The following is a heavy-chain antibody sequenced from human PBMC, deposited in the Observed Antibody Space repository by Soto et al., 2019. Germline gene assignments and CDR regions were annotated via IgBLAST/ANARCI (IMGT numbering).Heavy chain of an antibody. J-gene: IGHJ4*02. CDR3: ARVGIAAAGACLDY. D-gene: IGHD6-13*01. CDR1: GGSFSGYY. CDR2: INHSGST. V-gene: IGHV4-34*01. Sequence: SETLSLTCAVYGGSFSGYYWSWIRQPPGKGLEWIGEINHSGSTNYNPSLKSRVTISVDTSKNQFSLKLSSVTAADTAVYYCARVGIAAAGACLDYWGQGTLVTVS.